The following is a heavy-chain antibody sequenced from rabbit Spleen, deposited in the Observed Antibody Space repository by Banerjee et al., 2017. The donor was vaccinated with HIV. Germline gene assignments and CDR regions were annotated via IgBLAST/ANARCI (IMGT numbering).Heavy chain of an antibody. V-gene: IGHV1S40*01. CDR2: INGVTGKA. J-gene: IGHJ6*01. CDR1: GIDFSSYYY. Sequence: QSLEESGGGLVQPEGSLTLTCTASGIDFSSYYYMCWVRQAPGKGLEWIACINGVTGKAVYASWANGRFTISKASSTTVTLQMTSLTAADTATYFCARDTATSFSTYGMDLWGQGTLVTVS. D-gene: IGHD1-1*01. CDR3: ARDTATSFSTYGMDL.